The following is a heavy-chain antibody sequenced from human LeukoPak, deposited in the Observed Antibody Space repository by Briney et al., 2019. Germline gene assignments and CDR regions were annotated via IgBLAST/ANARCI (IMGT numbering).Heavy chain of an antibody. D-gene: IGHD3-10*01. CDR3: ARGGYYGSGNDFRFDP. V-gene: IGHV4-59*01. Sequence: SETLSLTCSVSGGSMSGYYWSWIPQPPAQGLVWIGFIYYRGDTKYNPSLKSRVTILVDTSKNQFSLKLSSVTAADTAVYYCARGGYYGSGNDFRFDPWGQGTLVTVSS. J-gene: IGHJ5*02. CDR2: IYYRGDT. CDR1: GGSMSGYY.